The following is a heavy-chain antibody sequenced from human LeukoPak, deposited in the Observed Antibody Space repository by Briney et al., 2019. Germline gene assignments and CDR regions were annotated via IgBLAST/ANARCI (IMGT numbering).Heavy chain of an antibody. CDR3: AKSFQYGSGSYYYGMDV. Sequence: ASVKVSCKASGYTFTGYYMHWVRQAPGQGLEWMGWINPNSGGTNYAQKFQGRVTMTRDTSISTAYMEQSRLRSDDTAVYYCAKSFQYGSGSYYYGMDVWGQGTTVTVSS. J-gene: IGHJ6*02. CDR1: GYTFTGYY. CDR2: INPNSGGT. D-gene: IGHD3-10*01. V-gene: IGHV1-2*02.